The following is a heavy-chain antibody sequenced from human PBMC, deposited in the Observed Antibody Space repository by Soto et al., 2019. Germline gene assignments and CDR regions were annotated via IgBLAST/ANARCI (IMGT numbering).Heavy chain of an antibody. J-gene: IGHJ5*02. CDR2: INHSGNT. CDR1: GASLSDNY. Sequence: SETLSLTCAVYGASLSDNYCNWLRQPPGKGLEWIGEINHSGNTNYNPSLRSRVTISIDTSKNQLSLNLRSVSAADTAIYYCARGRGDFDAWGQGTPVTVSS. CDR3: ARGRGDFDA. V-gene: IGHV4-34*01. D-gene: IGHD2-21*02.